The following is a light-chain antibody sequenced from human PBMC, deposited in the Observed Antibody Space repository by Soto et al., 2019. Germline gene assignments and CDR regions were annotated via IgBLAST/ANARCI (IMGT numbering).Light chain of an antibody. CDR2: SAS. J-gene: IGKJ4*01. Sequence: IQMTQSPSSLSASVGDRVTITCRAGQTINRLLSWYQQKPGKAPKHLIYSASSLQSGVPLRFSDSASGAQFSLPITCLQPDDFAAYYCQQSFCILGSTFGGGTK. CDR3: QQSFCILGST. V-gene: IGKV1-39*01. CDR1: QTINRL.